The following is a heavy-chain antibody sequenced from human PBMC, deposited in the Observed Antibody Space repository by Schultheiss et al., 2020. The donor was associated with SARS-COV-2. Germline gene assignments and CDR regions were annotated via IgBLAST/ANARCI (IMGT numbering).Heavy chain of an antibody. CDR3: AREEVGGYYFDY. Sequence: SETLSLTCTVSGGSISSYYWSWIRQPPGKGLEWIGEINHSGSTNYNPSLKSRVTISVDTSKNQFSLKLSSVTAADTAVYYCAREEVGGYYFDYWGQGTLVTVSS. D-gene: IGHD3-10*01. CDR2: INHSGST. J-gene: IGHJ4*02. V-gene: IGHV4-34*01. CDR1: GGSISSYY.